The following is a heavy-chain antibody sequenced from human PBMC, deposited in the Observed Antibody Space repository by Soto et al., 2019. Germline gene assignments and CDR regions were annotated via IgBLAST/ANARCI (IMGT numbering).Heavy chain of an antibody. Sequence: GGSLRLSCAASGFTFSSYGMHWVRQAPGKGLEWVAVVSHVDDNKYYADSVRGRFTISRDNSKKMLYLQMNSLRADDTALYYCARGNMDVWGQGTTVTVSS. D-gene: IGHD1-1*01. V-gene: IGHV3-30*19. CDR1: GFTFSSYG. J-gene: IGHJ6*02. CDR3: ARGNMDV. CDR2: VSHVDDNK.